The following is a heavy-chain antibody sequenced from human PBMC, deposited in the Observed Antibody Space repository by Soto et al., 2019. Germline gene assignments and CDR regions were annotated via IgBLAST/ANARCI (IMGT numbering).Heavy chain of an antibody. V-gene: IGHV4-59*01. CDR1: GGSISSGY. CDR2: IYLGGSI. J-gene: IGHJ3*02. D-gene: IGHD3-22*01. Sequence: SETLSLTCSVSGGSISSGYWTWIRHPPGKGLEWIGYIYLGGSINYNPSLKSRVIISVDTAKNQFSLKLSSVTAADTAVYYCARGGGGTMIVVVEAFDIWGQGTMVT. CDR3: ARGGGGTMIVVVEAFDI.